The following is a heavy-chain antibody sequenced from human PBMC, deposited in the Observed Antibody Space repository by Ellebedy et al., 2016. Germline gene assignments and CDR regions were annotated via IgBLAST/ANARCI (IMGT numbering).Heavy chain of an antibody. CDR2: FDPEDGET. J-gene: IGHJ6*02. D-gene: IGHD2-2*01. CDR1: GYTLTELS. V-gene: IGHV1-24*01. CDR3: AMTGIVVVPAAMPAPYYYGMDV. Sequence: ASVKVSCKVSGYTLTELSMHWVRQAPGKGLEWMGGFDPEDGETIYAQKFQGRVTMTEDTSTDTAYMELSSLRSEDTAVYYCAMTGIVVVPAAMPAPYYYGMDVWGQGTTVTVSS.